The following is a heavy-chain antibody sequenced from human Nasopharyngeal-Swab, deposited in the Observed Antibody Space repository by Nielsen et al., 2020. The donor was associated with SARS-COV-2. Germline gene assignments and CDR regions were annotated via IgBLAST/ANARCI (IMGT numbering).Heavy chain of an antibody. CDR2: ISGSGGST. Sequence: GESLKISCAASGFTFSSYAMSWVRQAPGKGLEWVSAISGSGGSTYYADSVKGRFTISRDNSKNTLYLQMNSLRAEDTAAYYCAKAEDTAMVTVDYWGQGTLVTVSS. V-gene: IGHV3-23*01. CDR3: AKAEDTAMVTVDY. D-gene: IGHD5-18*01. CDR1: GFTFSSYA. J-gene: IGHJ4*02.